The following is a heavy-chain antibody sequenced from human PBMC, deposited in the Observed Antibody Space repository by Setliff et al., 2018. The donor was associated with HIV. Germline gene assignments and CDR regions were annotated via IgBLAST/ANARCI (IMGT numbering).Heavy chain of an antibody. CDR3: ARTTYGSGDYYYYYMDV. J-gene: IGHJ6*03. CDR2: INWNGGST. CDR1: GFTFDDYG. V-gene: IGHV3-20*04. D-gene: IGHD3-10*01. Sequence: PGGSLRLSCAASGFTFDDYGMSWVRQAPGKGLEWVSGINWNGGSTGYADSVKGRFTISRDNAKNSLYLQMNSLRAEDTALYYCARTTYGSGDYYYYYMDVWGKGTTVTVSS.